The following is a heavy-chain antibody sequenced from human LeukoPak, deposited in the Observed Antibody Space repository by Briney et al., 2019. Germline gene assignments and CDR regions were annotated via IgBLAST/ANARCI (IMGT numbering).Heavy chain of an antibody. D-gene: IGHD2-2*01. J-gene: IGHJ4*02. V-gene: IGHV3-7*01. CDR3: ASTNSLDY. CDR1: GFSFSSYW. CDR2: IKQDGSEQ. Sequence: GGSLRLSYAASGFSFSSYWISWVRQAPGKGLEWVANIKQDGSEQNYVDSVKGRFTISRDNTKNSLYLQMNSLRAEDTAVYYCASTNSLDYWGQGTLVTVSS.